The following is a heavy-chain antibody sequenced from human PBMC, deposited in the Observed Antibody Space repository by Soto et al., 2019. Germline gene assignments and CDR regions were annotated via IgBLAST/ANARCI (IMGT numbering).Heavy chain of an antibody. CDR3: AREGSYSAYNFAHGIQLWSFDF. D-gene: IGHD5-12*01. CDR2: IFSSGST. Sequence: SETLSLTCTVSGGSINTFYWSWVRQPAGKGLEWIGRIFSSGSTSSNPSPESRAAMSVDTSKNHFSLNLSSVTAADMAVYYCAREGSYSAYNFAHGIQLWSFDFWGQGALVTVSS. J-gene: IGHJ4*02. CDR1: GGSINTFY. V-gene: IGHV4-4*07.